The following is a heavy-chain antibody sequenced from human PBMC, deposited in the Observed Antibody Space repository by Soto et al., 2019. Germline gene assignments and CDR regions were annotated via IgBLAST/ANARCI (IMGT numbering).Heavy chain of an antibody. CDR3: ARLWIAVADTIGTYWNFDL. Sequence: PGGSLRLSCAASGFTFSDYYMSWVRQTPGKGLEWVAYVSSGGSSTSKADFVRGRFTISRDNAKNSLDLQMNSLTAEDTAVYYCARLWIAVADTIGTYWNFDLWGRGTLVTVSS. J-gene: IGHJ2*01. D-gene: IGHD6-19*01. CDR2: VSSGGSST. V-gene: IGHV3-11*06. CDR1: GFTFSDYY.